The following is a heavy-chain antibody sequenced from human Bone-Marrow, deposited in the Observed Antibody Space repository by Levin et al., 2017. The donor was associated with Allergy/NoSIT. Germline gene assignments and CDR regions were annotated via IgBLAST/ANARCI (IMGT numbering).Heavy chain of an antibody. CDR1: AIVLSAYD. V-gene: IGHV3-33*01. CDR3: ARDHMVGGRGYGLDV. J-gene: IGHJ6*02. D-gene: IGHD3-10*01. Sequence: AGGSLRLSCAGSAIVLSAYDMHWVRQAPGKGLEWVAIMWFNGENEYYADSVKGRFTISRDKSRNTVHLEMNSLRDEDSGVYYCARDHMVGGRGYGLDVWGQGTTVTVSS. CDR2: MWFNGENE.